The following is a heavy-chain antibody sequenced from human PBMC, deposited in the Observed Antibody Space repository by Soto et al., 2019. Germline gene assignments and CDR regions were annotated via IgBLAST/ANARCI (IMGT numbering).Heavy chain of an antibody. CDR3: ARVTTVTTWHPADY. Sequence: SVKVSCKASGGTFSSYAISWVRQAPGQGLEWMGGIIPIFGTANYAQKFQGRVTITADESTSTAYMELSSLRSEDTAVYYCARVTTVTTWHPADYWGQGTLVTVSS. CDR1: GGTFSSYA. D-gene: IGHD4-4*01. V-gene: IGHV1-69*13. CDR2: IIPIFGTA. J-gene: IGHJ4*02.